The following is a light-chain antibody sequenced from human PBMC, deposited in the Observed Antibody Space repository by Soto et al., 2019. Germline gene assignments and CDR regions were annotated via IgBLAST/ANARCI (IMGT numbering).Light chain of an antibody. J-gene: IGLJ1*01. CDR3: CSYAGTYKV. CDR1: SSDVGAYNY. CDR2: DVN. V-gene: IGLV2-11*01. Sequence: QSALTQPASVSGSPGQSITISCTGTSSDVGAYNYVSWYQQHPGKAPKLMIYDVNKRPSGVPDRFSGSKSGNTASLTISGLQAEDESDYYCCSYAGTYKVFGTGTKLTVL.